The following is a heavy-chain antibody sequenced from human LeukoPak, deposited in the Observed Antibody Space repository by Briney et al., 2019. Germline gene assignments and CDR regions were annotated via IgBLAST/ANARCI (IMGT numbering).Heavy chain of an antibody. V-gene: IGHV3-7*01. CDR3: ARGRRTAYYYYYMDV. Sequence: GGSLRLSCAASGFTFSSYWMSWVRQAPGKGLEWVANIKQDGSEKYYVDSVKGRFTISRDNAKNPLYLQMNSLRAEDTAVYYCARGRRTAYYYYYMDVWGKGTTVTVSS. D-gene: IGHD2-2*01. J-gene: IGHJ6*03. CDR2: IKQDGSEK. CDR1: GFTFSSYW.